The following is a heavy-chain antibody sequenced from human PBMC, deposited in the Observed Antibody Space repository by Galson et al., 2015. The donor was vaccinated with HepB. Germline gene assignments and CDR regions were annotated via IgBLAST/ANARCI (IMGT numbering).Heavy chain of an antibody. CDR2: IDWDDDK. D-gene: IGHD1-26*01. CDR1: GFPLSTSGMR. V-gene: IGHV2-70*04. CDR3: ARSSGNYYLDAFDI. J-gene: IGHJ3*02. Sequence: PALVKPTQTLTLTCTFSGFPLSTSGMRVSWIRQPPGKALEWLARIDWDDDKFYSTSLKRRLTISRDTFENEVVLTMTKMDPVDTATYYCARSSGNYYLDAFDIWGQGTMVTVSS.